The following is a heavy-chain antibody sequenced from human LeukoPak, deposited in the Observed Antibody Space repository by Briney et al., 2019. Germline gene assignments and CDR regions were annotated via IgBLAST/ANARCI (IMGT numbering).Heavy chain of an antibody. CDR3: ARDRSTSCYRLCTYYYYYYGMDV. V-gene: IGHV1-2*02. D-gene: IGHD2-2*01. CDR2: INPNSGVT. CDR1: GYTFTAYE. Sequence: ASVKVSCKASGYTFTAYEMHWVRQAPGQGLEWMGWINPNSGVTKYTQKFQGRVTMTRDTSISTAYMELSRLTSDDTAVYYCARDRSTSCYRLCTYYYYYYGMDVWGQGTTVTVSS. J-gene: IGHJ6*02.